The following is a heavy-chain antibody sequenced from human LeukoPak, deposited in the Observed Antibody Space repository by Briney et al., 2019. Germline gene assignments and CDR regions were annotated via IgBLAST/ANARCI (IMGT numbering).Heavy chain of an antibody. CDR1: GYTFTSYG. CDR2: ISAYNGNT. J-gene: IGHJ6*03. D-gene: IGHD5-18*01. Sequence: GASVKVSCKASGYTFTSYGISWVRQAPGQGLEWMGWISAYNGNTNYAQKLQGRVTMTTDTSTSTAYMELRSLRSDDTAVYYCARAMGGYSYGYYYMDVWGKGTTVTVSS. CDR3: ARAMGGYSYGYYYMDV. V-gene: IGHV1-18*01.